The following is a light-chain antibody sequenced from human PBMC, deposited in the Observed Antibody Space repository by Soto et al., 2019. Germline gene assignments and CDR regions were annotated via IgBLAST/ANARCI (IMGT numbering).Light chain of an antibody. J-gene: IGKJ4*01. CDR2: AAS. CDR1: QGISNY. CDR3: QKYNSVPLT. Sequence: DIPMTQSPSTLSASVGDRVTITCRASQGISNYLAWYQQKPGKVPKPLIYAASTLQTGVPSRFSGSGSGPEFTLTISSLQPEDVATYYCQKYNSVPLTFGGGTKVEIK. V-gene: IGKV1-27*01.